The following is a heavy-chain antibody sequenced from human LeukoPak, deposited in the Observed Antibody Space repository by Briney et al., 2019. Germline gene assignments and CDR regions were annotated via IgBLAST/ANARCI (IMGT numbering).Heavy chain of an antibody. V-gene: IGHV3-74*01. CDR3: AKDLTSVAGTYWFDP. D-gene: IGHD6-19*01. CDR2: IRSDGTST. Sequence: PGGSLRLSCEASGFSFSSYWMHWVRQAPGEGPVWVSLIRSDGTSTSYADSVKGRFTISRDNAKNTVYLQMNSLRAEDTAVYYCAKDLTSVAGTYWFDPWGQGTLVTVSS. CDR1: GFSFSSYW. J-gene: IGHJ5*02.